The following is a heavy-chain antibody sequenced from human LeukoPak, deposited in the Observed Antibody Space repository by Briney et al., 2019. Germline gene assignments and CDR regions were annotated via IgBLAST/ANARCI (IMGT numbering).Heavy chain of an antibody. CDR2: ISYDGSHK. CDR3: ASPSVYSGYEGNDY. Sequence: GGSLRLSCVASGFTFNNYGIHWVRQAPGKGLEWVAVISYDGSHKYYADSVKGRFTISRDNSKNTLYLQMNSLRAEDTAVYYCASPSVYSGYEGNDYWGQGTLVTVSS. D-gene: IGHD5-12*01. J-gene: IGHJ4*02. CDR1: GFTFNNYG. V-gene: IGHV3-30*03.